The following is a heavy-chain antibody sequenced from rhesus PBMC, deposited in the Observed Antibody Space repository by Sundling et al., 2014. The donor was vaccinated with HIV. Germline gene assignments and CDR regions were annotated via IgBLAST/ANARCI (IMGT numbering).Heavy chain of an antibody. Sequence: QVQLQESGPGLVKPSETLSLTCAVSGASISKNDWNWIRQAPGKGLEWIGRIFGSGGSTEYNPSLKSRVTISIDTSKNQFSLKLSSVTAADTAVYYCGRDDEDDDDYYPPPLESWGQGVVVTVSS. V-gene: IGHV4S2*01. J-gene: IGHJ6*01. D-gene: IGHD3-9*01. CDR1: GASISKND. CDR2: IFGSGGST. CDR3: GRDDEDDDDYYPPPLES.